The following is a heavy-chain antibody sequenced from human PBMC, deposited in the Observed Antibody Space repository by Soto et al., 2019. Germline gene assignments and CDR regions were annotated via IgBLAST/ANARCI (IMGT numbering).Heavy chain of an antibody. CDR2: IYYSGGT. CDR3: ARLRSVGAPTADY. D-gene: IGHD1-26*01. J-gene: IGHJ4*02. CDR1: GGSISSGDYY. V-gene: IGHV4-31*03. Sequence: NPSETLSLTCTVSGGSISSGDYYWTWIRQHTGKGLEWIGYIYYSGGTFYNPSLKSRLTISLDTSNNQFSLNLSSVTAADTAVYYCARLRSVGAPTADYWGQGTLVTVSS.